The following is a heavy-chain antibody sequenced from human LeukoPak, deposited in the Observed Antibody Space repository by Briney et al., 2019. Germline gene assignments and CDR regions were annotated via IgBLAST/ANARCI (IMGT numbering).Heavy chain of an antibody. CDR2: ISYDGSNK. D-gene: IGHD3-3*01. CDR3: ARRQGHYDFWSGSFDY. V-gene: IGHV3-30*04. CDR1: GFTFSSYA. Sequence: GGSLRLSCAASGFTFSSYAMHWVRQAPGKGLEWVAVISYDGSNKYYADSVKGRFTISRDNSKNTLYLQMNSLRAEDTAVYYCARRQGHYDFWSGSFDYWGQGTLVTVSS. J-gene: IGHJ4*02.